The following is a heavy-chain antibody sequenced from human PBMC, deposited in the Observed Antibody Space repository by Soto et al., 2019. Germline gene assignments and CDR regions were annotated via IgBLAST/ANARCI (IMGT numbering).Heavy chain of an antibody. J-gene: IGHJ5*02. CDR2: IYWDDDK. CDR3: AHSSMAAWFDP. CDR1: GFSLSTSGVG. V-gene: IGHV2-5*02. Sequence: QITLKESGPTLVKPTQTLTLTCTFSGFSLSTSGVGVGWIRQPPGKALEWLALIYWDDDKRYSPFLMSRLTITKDTSKNQVVLIMTNMDPVDTATYYCAHSSMAAWFDPWGQGTLVTVSS. D-gene: IGHD2-8*01.